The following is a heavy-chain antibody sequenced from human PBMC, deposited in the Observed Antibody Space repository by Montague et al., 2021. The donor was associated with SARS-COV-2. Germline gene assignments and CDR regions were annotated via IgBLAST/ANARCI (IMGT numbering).Heavy chain of an antibody. CDR3: ARRYCSSTSCQNWFDP. CDR1: GGSISSSNW. D-gene: IGHD2-2*01. J-gene: IGHJ5*02. V-gene: IGHV4-4*02. Sequence: SETLSLTCAVSGGSISSSNWWSWVRQPPGKGLEWIGEIYHSGSTXYNPSLKSRVTISLDKSKNQFSLKLSSVTAANTAVYYCARRYCSSTSCQNWFDPWGQGSLVTVSS. CDR2: IYHSGST.